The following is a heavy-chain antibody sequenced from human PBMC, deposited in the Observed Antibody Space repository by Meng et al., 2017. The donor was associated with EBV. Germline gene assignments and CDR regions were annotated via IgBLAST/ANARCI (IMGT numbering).Heavy chain of an antibody. Sequence: QGQLVQSGGGVKKPGSSVKVSCKTSGGPFRYYAISWVRQAPGQGLEWLGGFLPRLGAPNYAQKFHGRVKITADESTSTHYMDLSSLRSEDTAIYYCASESGRGYTPDYWGQGTLVTVSS. CDR1: GGPFRYYA. CDR2: FLPRLGAP. D-gene: IGHD3-10*01. V-gene: IGHV1-69*01. J-gene: IGHJ4*02. CDR3: ASESGRGYTPDY.